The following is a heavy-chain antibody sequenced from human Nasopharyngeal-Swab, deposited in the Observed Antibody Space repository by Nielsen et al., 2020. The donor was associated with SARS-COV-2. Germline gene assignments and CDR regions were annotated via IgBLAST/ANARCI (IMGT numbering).Heavy chain of an antibody. CDR1: GFTFSSYG. CDR2: ISYDGSNK. D-gene: IGHD5-18*01. J-gene: IGHJ4*02. V-gene: IGHV3-30*18. CDR3: AKDRDTAMGYYFDY. Sequence: GESLKTSCAASGFTFSSYGMHWVRQAPGKGLEWVAVISYDGSNKYYADSVKGRFTISRDNSKNTLYLQMNSLRAEDTAAYYCAKDRDTAMGYYFDYWGQGTLVTVSS.